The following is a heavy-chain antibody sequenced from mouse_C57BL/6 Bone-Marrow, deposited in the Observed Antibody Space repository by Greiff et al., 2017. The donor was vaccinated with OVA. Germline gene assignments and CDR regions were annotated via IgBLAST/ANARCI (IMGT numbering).Heavy chain of an antibody. CDR1: GFTFTDYY. J-gene: IGHJ2*01. CDR3: ARESFGYYGSSLFDY. V-gene: IGHV1-36*01. Sequence: EVQLQQSGPVMVKPGPSVKISCKASGFTFTDYYMHWVKQSHGKSLEWIGLVYPYNGGTSYNQKFKGKATLTVDTSSSTAYMELNSLTSEDSAVYYCARESFGYYGSSLFDYWGQGTTLTVSS. D-gene: IGHD1-1*01. CDR2: VYPYNGGT.